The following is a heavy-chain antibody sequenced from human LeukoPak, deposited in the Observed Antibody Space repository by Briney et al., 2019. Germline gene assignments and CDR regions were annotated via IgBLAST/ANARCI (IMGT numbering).Heavy chain of an antibody. V-gene: IGHV1-46*01. Sequence: GASVKVSCKASGYTFTSYGISWVRQAPGQGLEWMGIINPSGGSTSYAQKFQGRVTMTRDTSTSTVYMELSSLRSEDTAVYYCARPRWDSSGYYYYGMDVWGQGTTVTVSS. CDR1: GYTFTSYG. J-gene: IGHJ6*02. CDR2: INPSGGST. D-gene: IGHD3-22*01. CDR3: ARPRWDSSGYYYYGMDV.